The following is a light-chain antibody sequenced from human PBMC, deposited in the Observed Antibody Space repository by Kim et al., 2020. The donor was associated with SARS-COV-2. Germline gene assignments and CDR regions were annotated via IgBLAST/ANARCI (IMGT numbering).Light chain of an antibody. CDR3: QAWDSSTGV. CDR2: QDS. CDR1: KLGDKY. V-gene: IGLV3-1*01. J-gene: IGLJ1*01. Sequence: SYELTQPPSVSVSPGQTASMTCSGDKLGDKYACXYQQKPGQSPVLVIYQDSKRPSGIPERFSGSNSGNTATLTISGTQAMDEADYYCQAWDSSTGVFGTG.